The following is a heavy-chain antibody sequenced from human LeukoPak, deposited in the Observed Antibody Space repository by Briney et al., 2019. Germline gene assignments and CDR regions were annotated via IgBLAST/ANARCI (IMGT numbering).Heavy chain of an antibody. D-gene: IGHD6-13*01. V-gene: IGHV4-4*07. Sequence: SETLSLTCTVSGGSISSYDGSWIRQPAGKGLEWIGRIYTSRSTNYNPSLKSRVTMSVDTSKNQFSLKLSSVTAADTAVYYCAGGIKSYSSSRNWFDPWGQGTLVTVSS. CDR1: GGSISSYD. CDR2: IYTSRST. J-gene: IGHJ5*02. CDR3: AGGIKSYSSSRNWFDP.